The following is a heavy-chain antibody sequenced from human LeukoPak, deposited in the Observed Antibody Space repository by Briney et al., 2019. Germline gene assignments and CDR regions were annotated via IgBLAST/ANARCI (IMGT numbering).Heavy chain of an antibody. Sequence: SETLSLTCAVYGGSFSGYYWSWIRQPPGKGLEWIGEINHSGSTNYNPSLKSRVTISVDTSKNQFSLKLSSVTAADTAVYYCARVIRLNWFDPWGQGTLVTVSS. D-gene: IGHD2/OR15-2a*01. CDR2: INHSGST. J-gene: IGHJ5*02. V-gene: IGHV4-34*01. CDR3: ARVIRLNWFDP. CDR1: GGSFSGYY.